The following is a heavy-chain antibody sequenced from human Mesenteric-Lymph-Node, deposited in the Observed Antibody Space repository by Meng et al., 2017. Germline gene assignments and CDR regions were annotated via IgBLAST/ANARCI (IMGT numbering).Heavy chain of an antibody. D-gene: IGHD3-22*01. J-gene: IGHJ4*02. V-gene: IGHV3-9*01. CDR2: ISWNSGSI. CDR3: ARDSYYDSSGYPSPFDY. Sequence: SLKISCAASGFTFDDYAMHWVRQAPGKGLEWVSGISWNSGSIGYADSVKGRFTISRDNSKNTLYLQMNSLRAEDTAVYYCARDSYYDSSGYPSPFDYWGQGTLVTVSS. CDR1: GFTFDDYA.